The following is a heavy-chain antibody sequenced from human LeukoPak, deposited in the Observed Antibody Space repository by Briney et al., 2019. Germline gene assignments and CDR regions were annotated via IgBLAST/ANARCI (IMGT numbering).Heavy chain of an antibody. J-gene: IGHJ4*02. Sequence: SVKVSFTASGGTFSIYAISWVRQAPGQGLEWMGGIIPIFGTANYAQKFQGRVTITADESTSTAYMELSSLRSEDTAVYYCARGSEYAFDYWGQGTLVTVSS. CDR2: IIPIFGTA. D-gene: IGHD2/OR15-2a*01. V-gene: IGHV1-69*01. CDR1: GGTFSIYA. CDR3: ARGSEYAFDY.